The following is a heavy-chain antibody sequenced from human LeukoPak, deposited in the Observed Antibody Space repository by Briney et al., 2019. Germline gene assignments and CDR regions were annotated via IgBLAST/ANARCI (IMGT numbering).Heavy chain of an antibody. CDR3: AKDHYYDSSGYLKEYAFDI. Sequence: GGSLRLSCAASGFTFSSYSMNWVRQAPGKGLEWVSSISSSSSYIYYADSVKGRFTISRDNAKNSLYLQMNSLRAEDTAVYYCAKDHYYDSSGYLKEYAFDIWGQGTMVTVSS. D-gene: IGHD3-22*01. V-gene: IGHV3-21*04. CDR1: GFTFSSYS. CDR2: ISSSSSYI. J-gene: IGHJ3*02.